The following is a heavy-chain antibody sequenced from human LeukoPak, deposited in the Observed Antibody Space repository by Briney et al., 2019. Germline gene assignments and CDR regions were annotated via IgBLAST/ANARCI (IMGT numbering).Heavy chain of an antibody. CDR2: ISGSGDST. J-gene: IGHJ4*02. CDR1: GFTFSSYV. D-gene: IGHD2-2*01. CDR3: AKDETSRPY. Sequence: GGSLRLSCAASGFTFSSYVMNWVRQAPGKGLEWVSVISGSGDSTYYADSVKGRFTISRDNSKNSLYLQMNSLRAEDTGVYYCAKDETSRPYWGQGSLVTVSS. V-gene: IGHV3-23*01.